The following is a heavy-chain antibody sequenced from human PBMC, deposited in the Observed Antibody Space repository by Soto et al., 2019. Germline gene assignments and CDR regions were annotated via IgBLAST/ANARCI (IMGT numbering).Heavy chain of an antibody. CDR3: ARGPPLGY. J-gene: IGHJ4*02. Sequence: SETLSLTCAVSGGSISSGGYSWSWIRQPPGKGLECIGYIYHSGSTYYNPSLKSRVTISVDRSKNQFSLKLSSETAADTAVYYCARGPPLGYWGQGTLVTVAS. V-gene: IGHV4-30-2*01. CDR1: GGSISSGGYS. CDR2: IYHSGST.